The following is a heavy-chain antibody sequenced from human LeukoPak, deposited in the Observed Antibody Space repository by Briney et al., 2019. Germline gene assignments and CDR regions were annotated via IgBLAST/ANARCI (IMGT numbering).Heavy chain of an antibody. Sequence: PGGSLRPSCAASGFTFSSYSMNWVRQAPGKGLEWVSSISSSSSYIYYADSVKGRFTISRDNAKNSLYLQVNSLRAEDTAVYYCARDCGMGSTSCYDAFDIWGQGTMVTVSS. V-gene: IGHV3-21*01. CDR3: ARDCGMGSTSCYDAFDI. CDR2: ISSSSSYI. CDR1: GFTFSSYS. D-gene: IGHD2-2*01. J-gene: IGHJ3*02.